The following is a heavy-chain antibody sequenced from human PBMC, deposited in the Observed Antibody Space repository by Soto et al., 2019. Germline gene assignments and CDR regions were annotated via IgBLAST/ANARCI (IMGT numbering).Heavy chain of an antibody. Sequence: QVQLQESGPGLVTPSQTLSITCTVSGGSISRGGYYWSWIRQHPGKGLEWIGYIQNSGSPKYNPSLKSRVIISIDRSQNQFSLKLSSVTAADTAMYFCARGVIYWGQGTLVTVSS. D-gene: IGHD2-8*01. J-gene: IGHJ4*02. CDR3: ARGVIY. CDR2: IQNSGSP. V-gene: IGHV4-31*03. CDR1: GGSISRGGYY.